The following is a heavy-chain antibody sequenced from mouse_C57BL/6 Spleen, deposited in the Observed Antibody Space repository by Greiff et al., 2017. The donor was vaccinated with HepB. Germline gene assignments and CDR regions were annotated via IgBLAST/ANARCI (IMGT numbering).Heavy chain of an antibody. V-gene: IGHV1-50*01. CDR3: ARRTNWDLYWYFDV. J-gene: IGHJ1*03. Sequence: QVQLQQPGAELVKPGASVKLSCKASGYTFTSYWMQWVKQRPGQGLEWIGEIDPSDSYTNYNQKFKGKATLTVDTSSSTAYMQLSSLTSEDSAVYYCARRTNWDLYWYFDVWGTGTTVTVSS. CDR1: GYTFTSYW. D-gene: IGHD4-1*01. CDR2: IDPSDSYT.